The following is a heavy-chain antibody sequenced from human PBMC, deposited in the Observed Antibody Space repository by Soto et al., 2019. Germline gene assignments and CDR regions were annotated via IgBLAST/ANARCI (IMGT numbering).Heavy chain of an antibody. V-gene: IGHV4-31*03. CDR3: ARVGDYYYMDV. J-gene: IGHJ6*03. CDR2: IYYSGST. CDR1: GVSISSTDYY. Sequence: SETLSLTCTVSGVSISSTDYYWSWIRQHPGKGLEWIGYIYYSGSTYYNASLKSRVTISIDRSRHQFSLKLSSVTAADTAVYYCARVGDYYYMDVWGKGTTVTVSS.